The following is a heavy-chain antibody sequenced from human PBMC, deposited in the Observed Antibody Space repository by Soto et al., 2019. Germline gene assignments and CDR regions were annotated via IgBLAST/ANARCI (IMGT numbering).Heavy chain of an antibody. CDR2: VWSDGNNK. J-gene: IGHJ4*02. D-gene: IGHD5-18*01. CDR3: ARIQLDTFMAHDY. Sequence: GGSLRISSAASGLTFNTYGFHWVRQAPGKGLEWVAVVWSDGNNKYYADSVKGRFTISRDSSKNTLYLQMDSLTVEDTAVYYSARIQLDTFMAHDYWGQGT. V-gene: IGHV3-33*01. CDR1: GLTFNTYG.